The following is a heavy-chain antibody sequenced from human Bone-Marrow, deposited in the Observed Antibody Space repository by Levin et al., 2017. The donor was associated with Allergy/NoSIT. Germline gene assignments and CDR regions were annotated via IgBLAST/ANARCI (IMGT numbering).Heavy chain of an antibody. J-gene: IGHJ5*02. CDR2: IKEDGSEK. CDR3: ARDQFRRATIGVRWFDP. CDR1: GFTFSNSW. Sequence: GESLKISCAASGFTFSNSWMSWVRQAPGKGLEWVANIKEDGSEKYYVDSVKGRFTISRDNAKNSLFVQMNSLRVEDTAVYYCARDQFRRATIGVRWFDPWGQGTLVTVSS. D-gene: IGHD5-24*01. V-gene: IGHV3-7*01.